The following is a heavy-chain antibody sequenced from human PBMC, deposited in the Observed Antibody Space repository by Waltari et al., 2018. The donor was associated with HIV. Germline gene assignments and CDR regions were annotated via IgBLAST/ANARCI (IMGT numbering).Heavy chain of an antibody. J-gene: IGHJ4*02. CDR3: ASARETMGVDFES. CDR1: GGEFNSYS. CDR2: IIPMSNTA. V-gene: IGHV1-69*08. D-gene: IGHD3-10*01. Sequence: QLVQSGAEVRKPGSSVRVSCKASGGEFNSYSINWVRQVNGQGLEWLGRIIPMSNTAYNAEKFQGRVTITADKSTSTAYMELSSLKSDDTGVYYCASARETMGVDFESWGQGSLVTVSS.